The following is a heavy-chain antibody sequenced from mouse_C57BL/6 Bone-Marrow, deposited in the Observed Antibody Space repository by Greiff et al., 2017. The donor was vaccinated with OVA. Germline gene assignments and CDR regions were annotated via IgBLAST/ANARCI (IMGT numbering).Heavy chain of an antibody. V-gene: IGHV3-6*01. CDR2: ISYDGSN. CDR1: GYSITSGYY. CDR3: ASVPRAY. Sequence: EVKLVESGPGLVKPSQSLSLTCSVTGYSITSGYYWNWIRQFPGNKLEWMGYISYDGSNNYNPSLKNRISLTRDTSKNQFFLKLNSVTTEGTATCYCASVPRAYWGQGTLVTVSA. J-gene: IGHJ3*01.